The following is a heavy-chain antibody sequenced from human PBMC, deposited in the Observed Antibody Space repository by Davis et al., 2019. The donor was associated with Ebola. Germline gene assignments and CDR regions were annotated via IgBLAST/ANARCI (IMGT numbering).Heavy chain of an antibody. CDR1: GFTVSSNH. V-gene: IGHV3-53*05. D-gene: IGHD6-19*01. CDR2: IYDHST. Sequence: GESLKISCAASGFTVSSNHMSWVRQAPGKGLEWVSVIYDHSTAYADPVRRRFIISRDKSNNTLYLEMNSLRVDDTAVYYCATTQWLREFDNWGQGTLVTVSS. CDR3: ATTQWLREFDN. J-gene: IGHJ4*02.